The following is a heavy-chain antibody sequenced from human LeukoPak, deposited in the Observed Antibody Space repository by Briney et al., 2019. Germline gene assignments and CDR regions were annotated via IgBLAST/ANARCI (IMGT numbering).Heavy chain of an antibody. D-gene: IGHD6-13*01. V-gene: IGHV3-23*01. CDR2: ISGSGGST. CDR1: GFTFSSYA. J-gene: IGHJ6*02. Sequence: PGGSLRLSCAASGFTFSSYAMSWVRQAPGKGLEWVSAISGSGGSTYYADSVKGRFTISRDNSKNTLYLQMNSLRAEDTAVYYCAKPGSSSWYSLNYYYGMDVWGQGTTVTVSS. CDR3: AKPGSSSWYSLNYYYGMDV.